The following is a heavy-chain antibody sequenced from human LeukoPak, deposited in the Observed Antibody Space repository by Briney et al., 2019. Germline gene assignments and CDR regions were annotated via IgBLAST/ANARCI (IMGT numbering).Heavy chain of an antibody. J-gene: IGHJ6*03. CDR3: TKELHVAVAVADYYYFYMDV. V-gene: IGHV3-23*01. CDR1: GFDFSRFA. D-gene: IGHD6-19*01. Sequence: TGGALRLSCAASGFDFSRFAMGWVRQSPGKGLEWLSTINGGGNTTFYADSVKGRFTISRDNSKNTLYLHMDGLRPDDTAIYYCTKELHVAVAVADYYYFYMDVWGRGTAVSVSS. CDR2: INGGGNTT.